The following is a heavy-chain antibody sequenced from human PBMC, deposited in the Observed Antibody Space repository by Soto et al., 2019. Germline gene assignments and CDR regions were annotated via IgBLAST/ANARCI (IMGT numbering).Heavy chain of an antibody. CDR3: AREGDVPYYYSGMDV. Sequence: ASVKVSCKASGYTFTSYGISWVRQAPGQGLEWMGWISGYNGKTNYAQKVQDRVTMTTDTSTSTVYMELRSLRSDDTALYYCAREGDVPYYYSGMDVWGQGTTVTVSS. J-gene: IGHJ6*02. V-gene: IGHV1-18*01. CDR1: GYTFTSYG. D-gene: IGHD2-21*02. CDR2: ISGYNGKT.